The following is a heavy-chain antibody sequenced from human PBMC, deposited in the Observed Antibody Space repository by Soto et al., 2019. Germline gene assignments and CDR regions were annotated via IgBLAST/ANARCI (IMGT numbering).Heavy chain of an antibody. CDR2: ISSSSSYI. Sequence: PGGSLRLSCAASGFTFSSYSMNWVRQAPGKGLEWVSSISSSSSYIYYADSVKGRFTISRDNAKNTLYLQMNSLRAEDTAVYYCARIETTISSYQLGYLDYWGQGTLVTVSS. D-gene: IGHD2-2*01. CDR3: ARIETTISSYQLGYLDY. CDR1: GFTFSSYS. V-gene: IGHV3-21*01. J-gene: IGHJ4*02.